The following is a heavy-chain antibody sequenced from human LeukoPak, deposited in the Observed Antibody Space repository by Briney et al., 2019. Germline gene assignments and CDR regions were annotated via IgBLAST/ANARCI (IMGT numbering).Heavy chain of an antibody. V-gene: IGHV3-21*01. CDR2: ISGSGGST. D-gene: IGHD1-26*01. CDR1: GFTFSTCS. CDR3: ARAREWEILFYFDY. Sequence: PGGSLRLSCAASGFTFSTCSMKWVRQAPGKALEWVSAISGSGGSTYYADSVKGRFTISRDNVKNSVYLQMNSLRAEDTAVYFCARAREWEILFYFDYWGQGTLVTVSS. J-gene: IGHJ4*02.